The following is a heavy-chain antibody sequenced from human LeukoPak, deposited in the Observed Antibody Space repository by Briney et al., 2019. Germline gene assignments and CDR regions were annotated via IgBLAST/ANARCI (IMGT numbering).Heavy chain of an antibody. CDR2: IYHRGST. Sequence: SETLSLTCTVSGDSINISYWSWIRQPPGKGLEWIGYIYHRGSTNYNPSLKSRITVSVDTSKNQFSLKLSSVTAADTAVYYCAREKGGGSYYWFDPWGQGTLVTVSS. D-gene: IGHD1-26*01. V-gene: IGHV4-59*12. CDR1: GDSINISY. CDR3: AREKGGGSYYWFDP. J-gene: IGHJ5*02.